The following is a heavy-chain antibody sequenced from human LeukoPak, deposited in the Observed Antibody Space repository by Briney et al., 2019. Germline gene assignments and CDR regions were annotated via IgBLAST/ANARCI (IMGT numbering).Heavy chain of an antibody. V-gene: IGHV3-23*01. D-gene: IGHD4-11*01. CDR3: AKERSPVTDPYFDY. CDR2: ISGSGGST. Sequence: GGSLRLSCVGSGFTFSNYGMSWVRQAPGKGLEWVSAISGSGGSTYYEDSVRGRFTISRDNSKNTLYLQMNSLRAEDTAVYYCAKERSPVTDPYFDYWGQGTLVTVSS. CDR1: GFTFSNYG. J-gene: IGHJ4*02.